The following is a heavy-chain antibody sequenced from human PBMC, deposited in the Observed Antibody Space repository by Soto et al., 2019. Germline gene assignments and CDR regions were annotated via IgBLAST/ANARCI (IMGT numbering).Heavy chain of an antibody. CDR2: ISYAGSNK. CDR1: GFTFSSYA. D-gene: IGHD2-15*01. CDR3: ARVPSSSGRAHFDY. V-gene: IGHV3-30-3*01. Sequence: QVQLVESGGGVVQPGRSLRLSCAASGFTFSSYAMHWVRQAPGKGLEWVAVISYAGSNKYYADSVKGRFTISRDNSKNTLYLQMNSLRADDTAVYYCARVPSSSGRAHFDYWGQGTLVTVAS. J-gene: IGHJ4*02.